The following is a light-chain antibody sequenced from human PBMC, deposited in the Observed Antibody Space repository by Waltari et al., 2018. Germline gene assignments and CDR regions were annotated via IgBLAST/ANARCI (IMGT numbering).Light chain of an antibody. V-gene: IGLV3-1*01. CDR3: QTWDSSLVV. CDR2: ARD. CDR1: NLGNKY. Sequence: SYDLTQPPSVSVSPGQTVTISCSGHNLGNKYVSWYQQKAGQAPLLVVYARDRRPSGGPGPFSGPNSDTTATLTCSGTQAIDEADYYCQTWDSSLVVFGGGTKLTVL. J-gene: IGLJ2*01.